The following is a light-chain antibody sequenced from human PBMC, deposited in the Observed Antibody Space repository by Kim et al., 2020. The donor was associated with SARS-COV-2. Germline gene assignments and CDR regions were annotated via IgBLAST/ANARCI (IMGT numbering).Light chain of an antibody. CDR3: QQYNDWPLLT. V-gene: IGKV3-15*01. CDR2: GAS. CDR1: QSVRNN. J-gene: IGKJ4*01. Sequence: SPGERVTLACRASQSVRNNLAWYQQRPGQAPRLLIYGASTRVTDVSDRFGGSGSGTEFTLTIRSLQSEDLAVYYCQQYNDWPLLTFGGGTKVDIK.